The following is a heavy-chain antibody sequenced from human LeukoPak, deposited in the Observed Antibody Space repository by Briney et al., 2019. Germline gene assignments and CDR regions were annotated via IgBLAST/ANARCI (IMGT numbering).Heavy chain of an antibody. CDR2: INSDGSEG. D-gene: IGHD6-6*01. J-gene: IGHJ3*01. CDR1: GFTFSGFW. V-gene: IGHV3-7*03. CDR3: ARSSYSSSSSV. Sequence: GGSLRLSCAVSGFTFSGFWMSWSRQAPGKGLEWVASINSDGSEGYYADVVKGRFTISRDNAKNSLYLQINSLRAEVTAVYYCARSSYSSSSSVWGQGTMVTVSS.